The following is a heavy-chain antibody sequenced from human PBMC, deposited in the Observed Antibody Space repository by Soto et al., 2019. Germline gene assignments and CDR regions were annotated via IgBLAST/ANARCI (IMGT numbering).Heavy chain of an antibody. Sequence: SVKVSCKASGGTFSSYAISWVRQAPGQGLEWMGGIIPIFGTANYAQKFQGRVTITADKSTSTAYMELSSLRSEDTAVYYCASSTVVTRDYYYYGMDVWGQGTTLTVYS. D-gene: IGHD2-21*02. J-gene: IGHJ6*02. CDR2: IIPIFGTA. CDR1: GGTFSSYA. CDR3: ASSTVVTRDYYYYGMDV. V-gene: IGHV1-69*06.